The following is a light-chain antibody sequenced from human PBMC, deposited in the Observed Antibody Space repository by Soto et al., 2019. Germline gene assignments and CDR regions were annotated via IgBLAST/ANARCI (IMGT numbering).Light chain of an antibody. Sequence: QSALTQPASVSGSPGQSITISCTGTSSDVGGYNYVSWYQQHPGKAPKLMIYDVSNRPSGVSNRFSGSKSGNTASLNISGLQAEDEADYYCSSYTSRSTLVFGGGTKVTVL. CDR2: DVS. V-gene: IGLV2-14*01. CDR1: SSDVGGYNY. J-gene: IGLJ2*01. CDR3: SSYTSRSTLV.